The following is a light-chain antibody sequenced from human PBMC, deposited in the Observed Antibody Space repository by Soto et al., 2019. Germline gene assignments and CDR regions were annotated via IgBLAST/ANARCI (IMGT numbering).Light chain of an antibody. Sequence: IGLAQSTRRLFLSSGDRANLSCRASQSVGGNVAWYQRIPGQPPKLLIFGASSRATGIADKFSGSGSGTDFTLTISRLEPADFALYYCQHYGAAPITFGQGTRLEIK. J-gene: IGKJ5*01. V-gene: IGKV3-20*01. CDR2: GAS. CDR3: QHYGAAPIT. CDR1: QSVGGN.